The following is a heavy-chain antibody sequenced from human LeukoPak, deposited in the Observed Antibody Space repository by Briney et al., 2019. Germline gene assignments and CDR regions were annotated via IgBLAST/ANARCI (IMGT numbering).Heavy chain of an antibody. J-gene: IGHJ4*02. D-gene: IGHD3-22*01. V-gene: IGHV1-18*01. CDR1: GYTFTSYG. Sequence: ASVKVSCKASGYTFTSYGISWVRQAPGQGLEWMGWVSTNDGNTVYAQRLQGRVTMTTDTSTSVAYMELRSLTSDDTAVYYCTRAPPGMTMMTDYWGQGTLVTVSS. CDR3: TRAPPGMTMMTDY. CDR2: VSTNDGNT.